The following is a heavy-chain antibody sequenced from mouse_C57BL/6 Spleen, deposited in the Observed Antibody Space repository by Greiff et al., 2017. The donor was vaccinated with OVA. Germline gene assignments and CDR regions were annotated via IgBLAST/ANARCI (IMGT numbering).Heavy chain of an antibody. V-gene: IGHV1-42*01. CDR3: ARITTVVATEGYFDV. CDR2: INPSTGGT. D-gene: IGHD1-1*01. CDR1: GYSFTGYY. J-gene: IGHJ1*03. Sequence: EVMLVESGPELVKPGASVKISCKASGYSFTGYYMNWVKQSPEKSLEWIGEINPSTGGTTYNQKFKAKATLTVDKSSSTAYMQLKSLTSEDSAVYYCARITTVVATEGYFDVWGTGTTVTVSS.